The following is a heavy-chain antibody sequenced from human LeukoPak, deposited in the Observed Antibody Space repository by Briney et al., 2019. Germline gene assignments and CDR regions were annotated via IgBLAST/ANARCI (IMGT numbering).Heavy chain of an antibody. Sequence: PGGSLRLSCANSGFTLSRFAMSWVRQAPGKGLEWVSTISTSGASTYYADSVRGRFTISRDNSKNTLYLQMKSLRAEDTAVYYCAKDWKDYGDFHAFDVWGQGTMVTVSS. CDR2: ISTSGAST. CDR1: GFTLSRFA. V-gene: IGHV3-23*01. CDR3: AKDWKDYGDFHAFDV. D-gene: IGHD4-17*01. J-gene: IGHJ3*01.